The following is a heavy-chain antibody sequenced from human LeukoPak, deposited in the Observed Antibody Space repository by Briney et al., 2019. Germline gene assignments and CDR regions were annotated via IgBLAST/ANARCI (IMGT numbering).Heavy chain of an antibody. CDR2: INPTGGST. V-gene: IGHV3-23*01. D-gene: IGHD6-13*01. Sequence: PGGSLRLSCAASGXAFSSYAVSWVRQAPGKGLGWVSAINPTGGSTYYADSVKGRFTISRDNSKNTLYLQMNSLRAEDTAVYFCASAGSHSYFDSWGPGTLVTVSS. J-gene: IGHJ4*02. CDR1: GXAFSSYA. CDR3: ASAGSHSYFDS.